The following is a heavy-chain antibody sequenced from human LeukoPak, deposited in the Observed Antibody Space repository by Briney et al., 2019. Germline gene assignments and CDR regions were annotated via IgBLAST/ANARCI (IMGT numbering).Heavy chain of an antibody. CDR3: ARSAAAGTFPDY. D-gene: IGHD6-13*01. CDR1: GFTFSSYE. J-gene: IGHJ4*02. V-gene: IGHV3-48*03. CDR2: ISSSGSTI. Sequence: PGGSLGLSCAASGFTFSSYEMNWVRQAPGKGLEWVSYISSSGSTIYYADSVKGRFTISRDNAKNSLYLQMNSLRVEDTAVYYCARSAAAGTFPDYWGQGTLVTVSS.